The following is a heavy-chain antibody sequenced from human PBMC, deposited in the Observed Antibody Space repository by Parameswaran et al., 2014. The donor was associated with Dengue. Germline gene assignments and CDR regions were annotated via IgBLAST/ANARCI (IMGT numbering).Heavy chain of an antibody. V-gene: IGHV4-61*02. CDR2: IYTSGST. J-gene: IGHJ6*03. Sequence: RWIRQPPGKGLEWIGRIYTSGSTNYNPSLKSRVTISVDTSKNQFSLKLSSVTAADTAVYYCARVIGADSPLNYYYYYMDVWGKGTTVTVSS. CDR3: ARVIGADSPLNYYYYYMDV.